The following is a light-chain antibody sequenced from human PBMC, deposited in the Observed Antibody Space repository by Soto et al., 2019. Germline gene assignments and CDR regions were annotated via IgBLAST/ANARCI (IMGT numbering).Light chain of an antibody. V-gene: IGLV1-40*01. CDR3: QSYDSSLSRFV. CDR1: SSNIGAGYD. Sequence: QSVLTQSPSVSGAPGQRVTISCTGNSSNIGAGYDVHWYKQLPGTAPKVLIYGNDNRPLGVPDRFSGSKSGTSGSLVISGLQADDEADYYCQSYDSSLSRFVFGSGTKLTVL. J-gene: IGLJ1*01. CDR2: GND.